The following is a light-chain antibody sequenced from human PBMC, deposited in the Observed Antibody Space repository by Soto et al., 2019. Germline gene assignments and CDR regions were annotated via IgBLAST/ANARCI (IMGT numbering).Light chain of an antibody. J-gene: IGLJ2*01. CDR3: SSYAGSNNWGL. CDR1: SSDDGGYNF. Sequence: QSVLTQPPSASGSPGQSVAISCTGTSSDDGGYNFVSWYQQHPGKAPKLIIYEVNKRPSGVPDRFSGSKSGNTASLTVSGLQAEDEGDYYCSSYAGSNNWGLFGGGTQLTVL. V-gene: IGLV2-8*01. CDR2: EVN.